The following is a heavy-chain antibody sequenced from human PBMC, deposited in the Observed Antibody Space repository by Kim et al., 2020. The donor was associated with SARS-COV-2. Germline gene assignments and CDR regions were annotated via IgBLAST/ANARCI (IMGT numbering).Heavy chain of an antibody. Sequence: GGSLRLSCAASGFTFSSYAMSWVRQAPGKGLEWVSSIRGSGGSTYYADSVKGRFTLSRDNSKNTLYLQMNSLRAEDTAKYYCAKGQGWEYYDGMDVWGQGTTVTVSS. V-gene: IGHV3-23*01. J-gene: IGHJ6*02. D-gene: IGHD1-26*01. CDR2: IRGSGGST. CDR3: AKGQGWEYYDGMDV. CDR1: GFTFSSYA.